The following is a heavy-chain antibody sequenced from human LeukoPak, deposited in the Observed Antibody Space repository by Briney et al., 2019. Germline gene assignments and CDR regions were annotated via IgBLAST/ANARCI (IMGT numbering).Heavy chain of an antibody. CDR1: GFSFSSYW. CDR3: ARDYDFWGNNWFDP. Sequence: GGSLRLSCSASGFSFSSYWMNWVRQAPGKGLEWVAVIWYDGSNKYYADSVKGRFTISRDNSKNTLYLQMNSLRAEDTAVYYCARDYDFWGNNWFDPWGQGTLVTVSS. CDR2: IWYDGSNK. J-gene: IGHJ5*02. D-gene: IGHD3/OR15-3a*01. V-gene: IGHV3-33*08.